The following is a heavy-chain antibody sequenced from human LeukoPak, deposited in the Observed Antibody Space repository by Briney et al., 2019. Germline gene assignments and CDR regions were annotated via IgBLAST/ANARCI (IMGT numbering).Heavy chain of an antibody. Sequence: SETLSLTCTVSGGSISSHTYSWGWIRQPPGKGLEWIGYIHYSGSTNYNPSLKSRVTISVDTSKNQFSLKLRSVTATDTAVYYCARVTGYVIEDYFDYWGQGTLVTVSS. CDR1: GGSISSHTYS. CDR3: ARVTGYVIEDYFDY. CDR2: IHYSGST. V-gene: IGHV4-61*01. D-gene: IGHD3-22*01. J-gene: IGHJ4*02.